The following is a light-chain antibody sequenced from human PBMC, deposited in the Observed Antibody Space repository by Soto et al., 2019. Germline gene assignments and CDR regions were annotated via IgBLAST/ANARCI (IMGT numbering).Light chain of an antibody. V-gene: IGKV1-5*01. Sequence: DIQMTQSPSTLSASVGDRVTITCRASQSISSWLAWYQQKPGKAPKLLIYDASSLESGVPSRYIVSGAGTECTLTISCLQPDDFATYYCQQYTSYSPITFGQGTRREIK. J-gene: IGKJ5*01. CDR3: QQYTSYSPIT. CDR1: QSISSW. CDR2: DAS.